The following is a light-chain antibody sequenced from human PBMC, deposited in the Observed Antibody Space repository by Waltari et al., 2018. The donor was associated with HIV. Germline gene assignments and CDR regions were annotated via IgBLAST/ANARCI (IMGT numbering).Light chain of an antibody. CDR1: SSDVGASDF. Sequence: QSALTQPRSVSGSPGQSVTISCTGTSSDVGASDFVSWYQQYPGQAPKLMLYDVTKRPSGVPDRFSGSKSGNTASLTISGLQAEDEADYYCCSYAGSYTYVFGTATELTVL. CDR2: DVT. J-gene: IGLJ1*01. V-gene: IGLV2-11*01. CDR3: CSYAGSYTYV.